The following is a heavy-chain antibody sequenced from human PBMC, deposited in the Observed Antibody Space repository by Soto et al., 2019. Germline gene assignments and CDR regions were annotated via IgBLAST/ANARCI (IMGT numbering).Heavy chain of an antibody. Sequence: QITLKESGPTLVKPTQTLTLTCTFSGFSLSTSGVGVGWIRQPPGKALEWLALIYWDDDQRYSPSLKSRLTITKNTSKHQVVLKMTNINPVYTGTYYCAHMDMVRLVRWSYWGQGTQVTVSS. J-gene: IGHJ4*02. D-gene: IGHD3-10*01. V-gene: IGHV2-5*02. CDR1: GFSLSTSGVG. CDR2: IYWDDDQ. CDR3: AHMDMVRLVRWSY.